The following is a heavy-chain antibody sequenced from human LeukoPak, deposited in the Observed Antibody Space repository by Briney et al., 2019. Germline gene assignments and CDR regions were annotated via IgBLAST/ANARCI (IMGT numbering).Heavy chain of an antibody. CDR1: GYTFTSYA. CDR2: INPDSGGT. D-gene: IGHD2/OR15-2a*01. V-gene: IGHV1-2*02. CDR3: AKDRRLSRFLPFDY. Sequence: GASVKVSCKASGYTFTSYAMNWVRQAPGQGLEWMGWINPDSGGTDYAQKFQGRLTMTRDTSIRTVYMELSSLRSDDTAVYFCAKDRRLSRFLPFDYWGQGTLVTVSS. J-gene: IGHJ4*02.